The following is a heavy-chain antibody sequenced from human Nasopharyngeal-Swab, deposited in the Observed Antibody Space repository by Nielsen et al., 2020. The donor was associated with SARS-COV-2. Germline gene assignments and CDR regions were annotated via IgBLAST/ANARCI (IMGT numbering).Heavy chain of an antibody. CDR2: MYYSGST. D-gene: IGHD3-10*01. J-gene: IGHJ6*02. CDR1: GGSVSSGSYY. Sequence: SETLSLTCTVSGGSVSSGSYYWSWIRQPPGKGLEWIGYMYYSGSTNYNPSLKSRVTISVDTSKNQFSLKLSSVTAADTAVYYCARDIGAAALAPWRGYYGVDVWGQGTTVTVSS. V-gene: IGHV4-61*01. CDR3: ARDIGAAALAPWRGYYGVDV.